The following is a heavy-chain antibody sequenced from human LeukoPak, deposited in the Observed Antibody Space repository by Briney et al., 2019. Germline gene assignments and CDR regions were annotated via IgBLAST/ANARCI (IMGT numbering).Heavy chain of an antibody. CDR3: ARGIGDRFRLQHVIDY. D-gene: IGHD2-21*02. CDR2: INPSGGST. Sequence: ASVKVSCKASGYTFTSYYMHWVRQAPGQGLEWMGIINPSGGSTSYAQKFQGRVTMTRDMSTSTVYMELSSLRSEDTAVYYCARGIGDRFRLQHVIDYWGQGTLVTVSS. V-gene: IGHV1-46*01. J-gene: IGHJ4*02. CDR1: GYTFTSYY.